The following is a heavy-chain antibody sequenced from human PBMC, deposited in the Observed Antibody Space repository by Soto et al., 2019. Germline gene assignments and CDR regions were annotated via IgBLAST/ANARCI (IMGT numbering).Heavy chain of an antibody. CDR2: IYYSGST. D-gene: IGHD3-22*01. J-gene: IGHJ5*02. Sequence: SETLSLTCTFSGCSISSYYWILIRQPPGKGLEWIGYIYYSGSTNYNPSLKSRVTISVDTSKNQFSLKLSSVTAADTAVYYCSTNYYDSSGYDNWFDPWGQGTLVTVSS. V-gene: IGHV4-59*08. CDR3: STNYYDSSGYDNWFDP. CDR1: GCSISSYY.